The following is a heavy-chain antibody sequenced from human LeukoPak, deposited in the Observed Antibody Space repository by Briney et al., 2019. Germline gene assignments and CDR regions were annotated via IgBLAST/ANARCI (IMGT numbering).Heavy chain of an antibody. CDR2: IIPILGIA. V-gene: IGHV1-69*02. J-gene: IGHJ6*03. CDR1: GGTFSSYT. Sequence: SVKVSCKASGGTFSSYTISWVRQAPGQGLEWMGRIIPILGIANYAQKFQGRVTITADKSTITAYMELSSLRSEDTAVYYCATSTPPLRFLEWLSPGDYYYYMDVWGKGTTVTVSS. CDR3: ATSTPPLRFLEWLSPGDYYYYMDV. D-gene: IGHD3-3*01.